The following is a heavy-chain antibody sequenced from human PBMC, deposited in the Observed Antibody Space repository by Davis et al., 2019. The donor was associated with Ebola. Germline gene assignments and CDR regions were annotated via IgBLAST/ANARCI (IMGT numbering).Heavy chain of an antibody. J-gene: IGHJ4*02. CDR1: GFTFSSYA. CDR3: ARVHRAYYDFWSGYYTQFDY. Sequence: GGSLRLSCAASGFTFSSYAMSWVRQAPGKGLEWVSAISGSGGSTYYADSVKGRFTISRDNAKNSLYLQMNSLRAEDTAVYYCARVHRAYYDFWSGYYTQFDYWCQGTLVTVSS. CDR2: ISGSGGST. V-gene: IGHV3-23*01. D-gene: IGHD3-3*01.